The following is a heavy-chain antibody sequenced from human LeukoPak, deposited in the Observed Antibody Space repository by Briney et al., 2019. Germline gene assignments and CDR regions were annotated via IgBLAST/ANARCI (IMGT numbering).Heavy chain of an antibody. V-gene: IGHV4-59*08. CDR1: GGSISSYY. J-gene: IGHJ4*02. Sequence: ASETLSLTCTVSGGSISSYYWSWIRQPPGKGLEWIGYIYYSGSTNYNPSLKSRVTISVDTSKNQFSLKLSSVTAADTAVYYCARAGDISTAGTAVDYWGQGTLVTVPS. CDR3: ARAGDISTAGTAVDY. D-gene: IGHD6-13*01. CDR2: IYYSGST.